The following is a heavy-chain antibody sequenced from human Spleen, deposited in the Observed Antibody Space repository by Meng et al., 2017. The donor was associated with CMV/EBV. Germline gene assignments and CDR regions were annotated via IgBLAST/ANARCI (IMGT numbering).Heavy chain of an antibody. Sequence: ASVKVSCKASGYTFSTFDINWVRQATGQGPEWMGWMNPNSGNTGYAQQFQGRVTMTRNTSINTAYMELSSLRSEDTAVYYCARWGFLEWIDTRDYWGQGTLVTVSS. CDR1: GYTFSTFD. V-gene: IGHV1-8*01. D-gene: IGHD3-3*01. CDR2: MNPNSGNT. CDR3: ARWGFLEWIDTRDY. J-gene: IGHJ4*02.